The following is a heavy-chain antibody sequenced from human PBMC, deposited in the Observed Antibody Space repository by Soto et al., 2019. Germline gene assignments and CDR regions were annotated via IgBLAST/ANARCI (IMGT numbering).Heavy chain of an antibody. J-gene: IGHJ6*02. CDR3: ARTYYYDNSGYFQDYYGMAV. D-gene: IGHD3-22*01. CDR2: IDYSGST. Sequence: QAQLQESGPGLVKPSETLSLTCTVSGGSISSHYWNWIRQPPGKGLEWIGYIDYSGSTNYNPSLKSRAPISVDTSKTQFSLKVSSVTAADKAVYYCARTYYYDNSGYFQDYYGMAVWGQGTTVTVSS. V-gene: IGHV4-59*11. CDR1: GGSISSHY.